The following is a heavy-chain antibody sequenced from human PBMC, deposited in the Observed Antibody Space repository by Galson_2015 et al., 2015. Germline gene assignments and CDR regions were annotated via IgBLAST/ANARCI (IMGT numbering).Heavy chain of an antibody. Sequence: QSGAEVKKPGESLKISCTGSGYSFTSYWIGWVRQMPGKGLEWMGIIYPGDSDTRYSPSFQGQVTISADKSISTAYLQWSSLKASDTAMYYCARQPPAERFGELGRNWFDPWGQGTLVTVSS. CDR1: GYSFTSYW. J-gene: IGHJ5*02. CDR3: ARQPPAERFGELGRNWFDP. V-gene: IGHV5-51*01. D-gene: IGHD3-10*01. CDR2: IYPGDSDT.